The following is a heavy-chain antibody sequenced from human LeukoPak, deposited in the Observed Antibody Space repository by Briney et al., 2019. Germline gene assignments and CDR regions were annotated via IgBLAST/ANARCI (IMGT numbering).Heavy chain of an antibody. CDR2: IIPIFGTA. CDR1: GGTFSSYA. CDR3: ARGRCSSTRCYGRSDY. J-gene: IGHJ4*02. Sequence: SVKVSCKASGGTFSSYAISWVRQAAGQGLEWMGGIIPIFGTANYAQKFQGRVTITTDESTSTAYMKLSSLRSEDTAVYNCARGRCSSTRCYGRSDYWGQGTLVTVSS. V-gene: IGHV1-69*05. D-gene: IGHD2-2*01.